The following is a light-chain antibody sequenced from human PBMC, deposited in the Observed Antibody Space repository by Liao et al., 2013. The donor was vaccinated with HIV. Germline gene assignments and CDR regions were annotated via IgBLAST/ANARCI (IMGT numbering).Light chain of an antibody. Sequence: SYELTQPSSVSVSPGQTARITCSGDALPKQSVSWYQQKPGQAPVLVIYYDSDRPSGIPERFSGSNSGNTATLTISRVEAGDEADYYCQVWDSSSDHWVFGGGTKLTVL. CDR2: YDS. J-gene: IGLJ3*02. CDR1: ALPKQS. V-gene: IGLV3-21*02. CDR3: QVWDSSSDHWV.